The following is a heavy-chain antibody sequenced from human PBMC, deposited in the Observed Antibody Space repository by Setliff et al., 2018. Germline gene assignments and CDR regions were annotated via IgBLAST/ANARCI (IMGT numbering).Heavy chain of an antibody. CDR1: GVSIRSYY. D-gene: IGHD5-18*01. Sequence: SETLSLTCTVSGVSIRSYYWSWIRQPPGKGLEWIGYIFYSGSSNYNPSLKSQVTMSVDVSRDQFSLELSSVTAADTAVYFCARGSGRGYSYGLFDYWGQGSLVTVSS. V-gene: IGHV4-59*01. CDR3: ARGSGRGYSYGLFDY. CDR2: IFYSGSS. J-gene: IGHJ4*02.